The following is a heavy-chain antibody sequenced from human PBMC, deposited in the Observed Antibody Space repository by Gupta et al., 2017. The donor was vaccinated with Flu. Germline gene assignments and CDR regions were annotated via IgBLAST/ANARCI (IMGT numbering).Heavy chain of an antibody. CDR2: LFPSDGAT. D-gene: IGHD3-16*01. CDR3: VREERGGHFDH. CDR1: GYTFTNFY. V-gene: IGHV1-46*01. J-gene: IGHJ4*02. Sequence: QAQLVQSGAEMKKPGASVKLSCKASGYTFTNFYLHWVRQAPGQGLEWLGILFPSDGATNYPQRFRGRLTMTRDTSTRTVYRELSSLSSEDTAMYYCVREERGGHFDHWGQGTLVTVSS.